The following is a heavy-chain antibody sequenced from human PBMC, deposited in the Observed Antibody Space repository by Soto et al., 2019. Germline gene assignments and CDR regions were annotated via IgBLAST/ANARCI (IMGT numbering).Heavy chain of an antibody. Sequence: SETLSLTCAVSGGSISSSNWWSWVRQPPGKGLEWIGEIYHSGSTNYNPSLKSRVTISVDKSKNQFSLKLSSVTAADTAVYYCARSRILLSTFPFDYWGQGTLVTVSS. CDR1: GGSISSSNW. D-gene: IGHD2-21*02. CDR3: ARSRILLSTFPFDY. V-gene: IGHV4-4*02. J-gene: IGHJ4*02. CDR2: IYHSGST.